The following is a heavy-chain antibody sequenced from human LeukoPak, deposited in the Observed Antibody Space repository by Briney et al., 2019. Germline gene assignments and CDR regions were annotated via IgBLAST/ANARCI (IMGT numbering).Heavy chain of an antibody. Sequence: PSETLSLTCAVYGGSFSGYYWSWIRQPPGKGLDWIGEINHSGSTNYNPSLKSRVTISVDTSKNQFSLKLSSVTAADTAVYYCARGKGGWYRPFDYWGQGTLVTVSS. D-gene: IGHD6-19*01. J-gene: IGHJ4*02. CDR1: GGSFSGYY. V-gene: IGHV4-34*01. CDR2: INHSGST. CDR3: ARGKGGWYRPFDY.